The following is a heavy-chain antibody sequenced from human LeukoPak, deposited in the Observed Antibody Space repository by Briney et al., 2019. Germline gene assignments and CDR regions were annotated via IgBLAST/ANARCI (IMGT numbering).Heavy chain of an antibody. CDR3: AKRDNNDYYTGLHVFDI. CDR1: GFTFSDYA. V-gene: IGHV3-23*01. D-gene: IGHD3-22*01. J-gene: IGHJ3*02. Sequence: PGGSLRLSCAASGFTFSDYAMTWVRQAPGKGPEWVSGISGSGDTTYYTDSVKGRFTNSRDNSKNTVDLQMNTLRAEDTAVYYCAKRDNNDYYTGLHVFDIWGQGTLVTVSS. CDR2: ISGSGDTT.